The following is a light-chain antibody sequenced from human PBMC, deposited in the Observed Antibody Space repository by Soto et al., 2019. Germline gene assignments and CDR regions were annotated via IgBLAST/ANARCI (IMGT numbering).Light chain of an antibody. CDR2: YDN. J-gene: IGLJ1*01. CDR3: AAWDDSLNGRV. CDR1: NSNIGSNT. V-gene: IGLV1-44*01. Sequence: QAVVTQPPSASGTPGQRVTISCSGSNSNIGSNTVNWYQQLPGTAPKLLIYYDNLRPSGVPDRISSSKSGTSASLAISGLQSDDEADYYCAAWDDSLNGRVFGTGTKLTVL.